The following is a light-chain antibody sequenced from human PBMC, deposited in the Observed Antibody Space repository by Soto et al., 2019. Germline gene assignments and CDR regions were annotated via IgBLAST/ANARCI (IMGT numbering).Light chain of an antibody. CDR2: AAS. Sequence: DIQMTQSPSSVSASVGDRVTITCRASQGISSWLAWYQKKTGKDHKLLIYAASSLQSGVQSRFSGSGSGTDFTLTISSLQTEELATYYCQQLHGYPITFGQGTRREIK. J-gene: IGKJ5*01. CDR3: QQLHGYPIT. V-gene: IGKV1D-12*01. CDR1: QGISSW.